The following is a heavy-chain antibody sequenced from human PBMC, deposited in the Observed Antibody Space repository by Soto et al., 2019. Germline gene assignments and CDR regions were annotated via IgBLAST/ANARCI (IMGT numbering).Heavy chain of an antibody. J-gene: IGHJ3*02. V-gene: IGHV3-23*01. CDR1: GFTLSSYA. CDR3: ANDGWALLPGDFDI. CDR2: ISGSGGST. D-gene: IGHD1-26*01. Sequence: GGSLRLSCAASGFTLSSYAMSWVRQAPREGLEWVSAISGSGGSTYYAASVKGRFTISRDNSKNTLYLQMNSVRAEATAVYYGANDGWALLPGDFDIWGKGTMVTVSS.